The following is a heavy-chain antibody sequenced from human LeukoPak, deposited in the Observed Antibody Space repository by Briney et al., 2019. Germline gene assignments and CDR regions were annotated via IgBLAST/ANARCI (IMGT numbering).Heavy chain of an antibody. CDR2: INPNSGVT. CDR1: GYTFTGYL. J-gene: IGHJ5*02. V-gene: IGHV1-2*02. CDR3: ARDRVFPTNNWFDP. Sequence: ASVKVSCKASGYTFTGYLIHWVRQAPGQGLEWMGWINPNSGVTNYAQKFQGRVTMTRDTSLSAAYVELSSLKSDDTALCYCARDRVFPTNNWFDPWGQGTLVTVSS.